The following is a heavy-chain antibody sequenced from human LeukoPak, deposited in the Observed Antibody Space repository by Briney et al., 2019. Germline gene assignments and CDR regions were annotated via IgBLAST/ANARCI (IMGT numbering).Heavy chain of an antibody. Sequence: GGSLRLSCVASGFTFSNLAIGWVRQAPGKGLEWVSVISSRGGSTYYADSVKGRFTISRDNSKNTLYLQMNSLRVEDTAVYYCARDWGSGWYFDYWGQGTLVTVSS. D-gene: IGHD6-19*01. J-gene: IGHJ4*02. V-gene: IGHV3-23*01. CDR1: GFTFSNLA. CDR3: ARDWGSGWYFDY. CDR2: ISSRGGST.